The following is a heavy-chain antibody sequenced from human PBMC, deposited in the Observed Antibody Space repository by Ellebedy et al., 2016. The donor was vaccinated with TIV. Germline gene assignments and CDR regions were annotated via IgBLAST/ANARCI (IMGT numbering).Heavy chain of an antibody. J-gene: IGHJ6*02. CDR3: AKLTQPQRMRYYGMDV. D-gene: IGHD1-14*01. CDR1: GGSISSYY. V-gene: IGHV4-4*07. Sequence: SETLSLXXTVSGGSISSYYWSWIRQPAGKGLEWIGRIYTSGSTNYNPSLKSRVTMSVDTSKNQFSLKLISVTAADTAVYYCAKLTQPQRMRYYGMDVWGQGTTVTVSS. CDR2: IYTSGST.